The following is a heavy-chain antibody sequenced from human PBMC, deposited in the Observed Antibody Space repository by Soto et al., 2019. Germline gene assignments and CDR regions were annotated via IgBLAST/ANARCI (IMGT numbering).Heavy chain of an antibody. V-gene: IGHV3-7*01. D-gene: IGHD1-26*01. Sequence: EVQLVESGGGLVQPGGSLRLSCAASGFTFSSHYMSWVRQAQGKGLEWVANINEDGSEKYYVDSVKGRFSVSRDTAKSSLYLQMNSLRAEDTAVYYCAKWGGAGSDCWGQGTLVTVSS. J-gene: IGHJ4*02. CDR3: AKWGGAGSDC. CDR1: GFTFSSHY. CDR2: INEDGSEK.